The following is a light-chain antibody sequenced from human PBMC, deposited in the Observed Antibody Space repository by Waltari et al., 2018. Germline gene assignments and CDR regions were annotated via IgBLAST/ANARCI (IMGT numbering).Light chain of an antibody. CDR2: INSDGSH. J-gene: IGLJ3*02. CDR3: QTGGHGTWV. V-gene: IGLV4-69*01. Sequence: QLVLTQSPSASASLGASVKLTCTLDSGHSSNIVAWLQQQPEKGPRYLMKINSDGSHSKGDEIPDRFPGSSSGAERYLTISSVQSEDEADYYCQTGGHGTWVFGGGTKLTVL. CDR1: SGHSSNI.